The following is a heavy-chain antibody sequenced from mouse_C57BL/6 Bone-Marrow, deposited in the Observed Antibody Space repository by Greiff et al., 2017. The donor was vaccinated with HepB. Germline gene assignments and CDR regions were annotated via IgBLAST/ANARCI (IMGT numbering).Heavy chain of an antibody. Sequence: VQRVESGPELVKPGASVKISCKASGYTFTDYYINWVKQRPGQGLEWIGWIFPGSGSTYYNEKFKGKATLTVDKSSSTAYMLLSSLTSEDSAVYFCARQDPIYYGNPYYFDYWGQGTTLTVSS. CDR2: IFPGSGST. J-gene: IGHJ2*01. V-gene: IGHV1-75*01. CDR3: ARQDPIYYGNPYYFDY. D-gene: IGHD2-1*01. CDR1: GYTFTDYY.